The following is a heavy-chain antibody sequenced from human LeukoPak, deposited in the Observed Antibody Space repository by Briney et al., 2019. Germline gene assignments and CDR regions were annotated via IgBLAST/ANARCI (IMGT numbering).Heavy chain of an antibody. CDR3: ARDYGSGATHDY. CDR1: GFTFSSYS. CDR2: IKQDGSDR. Sequence: GGSLRLSCAASGFTFSSYSMNWVRQAPGKGLEWVANIKQDGSDRYYVDSVKGRFTISRDNAKNSLYLQMNSLRVEDTAVYYCARDYGSGATHDYWGLGTLVTVSS. V-gene: IGHV3-7*01. D-gene: IGHD3-10*01. J-gene: IGHJ4*02.